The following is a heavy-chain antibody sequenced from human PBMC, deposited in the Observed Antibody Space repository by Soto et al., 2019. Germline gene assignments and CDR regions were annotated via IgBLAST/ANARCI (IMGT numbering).Heavy chain of an antibody. Sequence: GGSLRLSCAASGFTFSSYWMSWVRQAPGKGLEWVANIKQDGSEKYYVDSVKGRFTISRDNAKNSLYLQMNSLRAEGTAVYYCARVASGSYSYYFDYWGQGTLVTVSS. D-gene: IGHD1-26*01. CDR2: IKQDGSEK. V-gene: IGHV3-7*01. CDR1: GFTFSSYW. J-gene: IGHJ4*02. CDR3: ARVASGSYSYYFDY.